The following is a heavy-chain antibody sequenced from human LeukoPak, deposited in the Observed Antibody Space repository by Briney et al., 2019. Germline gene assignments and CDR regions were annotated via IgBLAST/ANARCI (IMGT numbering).Heavy chain of an antibody. J-gene: IGHJ5*02. CDR2: TYPGDSDT. CDR3: ARGVGTVTTEDWFDP. V-gene: IGHV5-51*01. Sequence: GESLKISCKGSGYSFAIYWIAWVRQMPGKGLEFMGVTYPGDSDTRYSPSFQGHVTMSADKSISTAYLQWSSLKASDTAMYYCARGVGTVTTEDWFDPWGQGTLVTVSS. D-gene: IGHD4-17*01. CDR1: GYSFAIYW.